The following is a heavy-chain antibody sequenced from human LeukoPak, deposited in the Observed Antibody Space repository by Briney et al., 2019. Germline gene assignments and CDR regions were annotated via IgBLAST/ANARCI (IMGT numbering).Heavy chain of an antibody. Sequence: QPGGSLKLSCAASGFTFSDSAIHWVRQASGKGLEWVGRIRGKADSYATAYAASVKGRFTISRDDSKNTAYLQMSSLRTEDTAVYYCRRRGGDENWGQGTLVTVSS. J-gene: IGHJ4*02. CDR1: GFTFSDSA. V-gene: IGHV3-73*01. D-gene: IGHD3-16*01. CDR2: IRGKADSYAT. CDR3: RRRGGDEN.